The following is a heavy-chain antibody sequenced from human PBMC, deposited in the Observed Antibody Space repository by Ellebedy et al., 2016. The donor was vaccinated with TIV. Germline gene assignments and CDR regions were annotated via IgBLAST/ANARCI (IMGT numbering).Heavy chain of an antibody. CDR2: IIPILDTV. CDR1: GDTFGSYV. V-gene: IGHV1-69*10. Sequence: AASVKVSCKASGDTFGSYVISWVRQAPGQGLEWMGEIIPILDTVNYAKKFQGRVTLTADKSTITAYMELSSLTSDDTAMYYCAVLSSGNWGNYFDFWGQGTLVTVSS. D-gene: IGHD7-27*01. J-gene: IGHJ4*02. CDR3: AVLSSGNWGNYFDF.